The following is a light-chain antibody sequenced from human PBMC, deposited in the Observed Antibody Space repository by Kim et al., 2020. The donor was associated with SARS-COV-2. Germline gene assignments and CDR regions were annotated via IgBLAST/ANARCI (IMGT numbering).Light chain of an antibody. CDR2: DAS. CDR1: QSISSW. J-gene: IGKJ2*03. V-gene: IGKV1-5*01. Sequence: GDRVTITCRASQSISSWLAWYQQKRGKAPKLLIYDASTLESGVPSRFSGSGSGTKFTLTITSLQPDDFATYYCQQYDSFLYSFGQGTKL. CDR3: QQYDSFLYS.